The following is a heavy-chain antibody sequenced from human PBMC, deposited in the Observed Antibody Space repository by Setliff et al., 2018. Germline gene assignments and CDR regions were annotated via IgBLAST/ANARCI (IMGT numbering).Heavy chain of an antibody. Sequence: PSETLSLTCTVSGGSISDYYWSWIRQAPGKGLEWIGHIYRSGSTNYNPSLNSRVAISVDTSENQFSLRLNSVTAADTAVYYCARDRRRLVTCYYYGMDVWGQGTTVTVSS. V-gene: IGHV4-59*01. D-gene: IGHD6-19*01. CDR3: ARDRRRLVTCYYYGMDV. CDR1: GGSISDYY. J-gene: IGHJ6*02. CDR2: IYRSGST.